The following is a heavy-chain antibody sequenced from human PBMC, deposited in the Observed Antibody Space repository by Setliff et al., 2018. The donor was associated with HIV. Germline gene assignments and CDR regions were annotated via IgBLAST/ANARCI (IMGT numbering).Heavy chain of an antibody. Sequence: SETLSLTCTVSGGSVSTGNYYWNWIRLPPGKGLEWIGYIFYSGSTNYNPSLKSRVTISVDTSKNQFSLKLSSVIAADTAVYYCARIFGDQGYYYGMDVWGQGTTVTVSS. V-gene: IGHV4-61*01. J-gene: IGHJ6*02. CDR1: GGSVSTGNYY. D-gene: IGHD3-3*01. CDR3: ARIFGDQGYYYGMDV. CDR2: IFYSGST.